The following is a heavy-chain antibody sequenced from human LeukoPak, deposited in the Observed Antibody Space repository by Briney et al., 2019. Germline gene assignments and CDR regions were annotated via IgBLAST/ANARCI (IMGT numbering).Heavy chain of an antibody. D-gene: IGHD1-26*01. J-gene: IGHJ1*01. CDR2: IIPILGIA. CDR1: RGTFSSYA. CDR3: ARDSGSYYREYFQH. V-gene: IGHV1-69*04. Sequence: ASVKVSCKASRGTFSSYAISWVRQAPGHRLEWMGRIIPILGIANYAQKFQGRVTITADKSTSTAYMELSSLRSEDTAVYYCARDSGSYYREYFQHWGQGTLVTVSS.